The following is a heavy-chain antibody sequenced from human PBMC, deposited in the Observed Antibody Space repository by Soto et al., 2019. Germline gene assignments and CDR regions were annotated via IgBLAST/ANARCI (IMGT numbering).Heavy chain of an antibody. CDR2: ISGNSGKT. J-gene: IGHJ4*01. D-gene: IGHD2-8*01. Sequence: LGLSCTASGFTFSSYAMSWVRQAPVKELEWVSTISGNSGKTNYAESVKGRFSISRDNSKNTVHLQLDSLRAEDTAVYFCAKLGFVLMELYYFHQWGHGTLVTVSS. V-gene: IGHV3-23*01. CDR1: GFTFSSYA. CDR3: AKLGFVLMELYYFHQ.